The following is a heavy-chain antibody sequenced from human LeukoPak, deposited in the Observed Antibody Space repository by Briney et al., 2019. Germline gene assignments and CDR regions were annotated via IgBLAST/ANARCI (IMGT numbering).Heavy chain of an antibody. CDR2: IYHSGST. V-gene: IGHV4-30-2*01. J-gene: IGHJ4*02. Sequence: PSETLSLTCAVSGGSISSGGYSWSWIRQPPGKGLEWIGYIYHSGSTCYNPSLKSRVTISVDRSKNQFSLKLSSVTAADTAVYYCARVGTVTTQAVYFDYWGQGTLVTVSS. D-gene: IGHD4-17*01. CDR1: GGSISSGGYS. CDR3: ARVGTVTTQAVYFDY.